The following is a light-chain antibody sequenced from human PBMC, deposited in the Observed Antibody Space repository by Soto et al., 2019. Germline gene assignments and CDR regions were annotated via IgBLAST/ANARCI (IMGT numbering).Light chain of an antibody. CDR3: NSYTSSRTSV. Sequence: QSVLTQPPSVSGSPGQSVAISCTGTSSDVGSFNRVSWYQQPPGTAPKLLIYEVSSRPSGVPDRFSGSKSGNTASLTISGLQAEDEADYYCNSYTSSRTSVFGTGTKLTVL. V-gene: IGLV2-18*02. J-gene: IGLJ1*01. CDR1: SSDVGSFNR. CDR2: EVS.